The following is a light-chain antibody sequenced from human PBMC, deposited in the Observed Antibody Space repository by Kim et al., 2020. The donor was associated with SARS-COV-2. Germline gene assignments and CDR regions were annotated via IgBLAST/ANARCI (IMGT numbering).Light chain of an antibody. J-gene: IGKJ2*01. CDR1: QSVGSTY. CDR3: QQYGGSPPDT. CDR2: GAS. Sequence: ENVLTQSPGTLSLSPGERATLSCRASQSVGSTYLAWYQQKPGQAPRLLIYGASSRATGIPDRFSGSGSGTDFTLTISRLEPEDFAVYYCQQYGGSPPDTFGQGTKLEI. V-gene: IGKV3-20*01.